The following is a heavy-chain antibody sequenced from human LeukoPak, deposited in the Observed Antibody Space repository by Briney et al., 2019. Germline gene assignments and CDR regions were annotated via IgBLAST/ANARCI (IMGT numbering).Heavy chain of an antibody. D-gene: IGHD3-22*01. V-gene: IGHV3-11*04. J-gene: IGHJ5*01. CDR3: ARIRGYYDSGGPKFDS. CDR2: ITSSGATI. Sequence: GGSLRLSCAASGFTFSDFFMTWIRQAPGKGLEWVSYITSSGATIYYADSVKGRFTISRDNAENSLYLQMNSLRAEDTAVYYCARIRGYYDSGGPKFDSWGQGTLVTVSS. CDR1: GFTFSDFF.